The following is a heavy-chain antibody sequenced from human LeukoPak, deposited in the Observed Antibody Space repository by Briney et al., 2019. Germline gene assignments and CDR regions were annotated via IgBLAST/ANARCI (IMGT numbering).Heavy chain of an antibody. Sequence: MPSETLSLTCAVYGGSFSGYYWSWIRQPPGKGLEWVGEINHSGSTNYNPSLKSRVTISVDTSKNQFSLKLSSVTAADTAVYYCARLAGTYYYDSSGYSPIIYFDYWGQGTLVTVSS. J-gene: IGHJ4*02. D-gene: IGHD3-22*01. CDR1: GGSFSGYY. V-gene: IGHV4-34*01. CDR3: ARLAGTYYYDSSGYSPIIYFDY. CDR2: INHSGST.